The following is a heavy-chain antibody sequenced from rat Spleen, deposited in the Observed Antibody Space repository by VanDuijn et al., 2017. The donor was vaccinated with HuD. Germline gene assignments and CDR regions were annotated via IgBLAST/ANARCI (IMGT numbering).Heavy chain of an antibody. V-gene: IGHV2S61*01. J-gene: IGHJ2*01. CDR3: ATQHYYDGYYRDN. D-gene: IGHD1-12*03. CDR1: GFSLISYA. Sequence: QVQLKESGPGLVQPSQTLSLTCTVSGFSLISYAVNWVRQPPGKGLEWMGGIWGDGSTNYNSALKSRLSISRDTSKSKVFLKMNNLQTEDTAMYFCATQHYYDGYYRDNWGQGVMVTVSS. CDR2: IWGDGST.